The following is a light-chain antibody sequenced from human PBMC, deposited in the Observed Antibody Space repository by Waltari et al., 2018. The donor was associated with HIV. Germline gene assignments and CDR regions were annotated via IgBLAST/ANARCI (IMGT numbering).Light chain of an antibody. CDR3: CSYAGSSTYV. J-gene: IGLJ1*01. Sequence: QSALTPPASVSGSPGQSLTISCTATSSPVGPYNSVSWYQQHPGKAPKLMIYDVTKRPSGVSNRFSGSKSANTASLTISGLQAEDEADYYCCSYAGSSTYVFGSGTKVTVL. CDR2: DVT. CDR1: SSPVGPYNS. V-gene: IGLV2-23*02.